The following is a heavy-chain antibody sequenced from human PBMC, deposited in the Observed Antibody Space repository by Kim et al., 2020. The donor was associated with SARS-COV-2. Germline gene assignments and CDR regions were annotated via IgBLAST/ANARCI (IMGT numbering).Heavy chain of an antibody. Sequence: GGSLRLSCAASGFTFSSYEMNWVRQAPGKGLEWVSYISSSGSTIYYADSVKGRFTISRDNAKNSLYLQMNSLRAEDTAVYYCAPLWFGELAASYYFDYWGQGTLVTVSS. CDR1: GFTFSSYE. CDR3: APLWFGELAASYYFDY. V-gene: IGHV3-48*03. D-gene: IGHD3-10*01. CDR2: ISSSGSTI. J-gene: IGHJ4*02.